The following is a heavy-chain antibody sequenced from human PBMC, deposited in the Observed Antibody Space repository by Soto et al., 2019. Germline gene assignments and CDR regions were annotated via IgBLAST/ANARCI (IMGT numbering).Heavy chain of an antibody. CDR1: GYTFTSYG. CDR3: ARDYSSGWYDYYYGMDV. J-gene: IGHJ6*02. V-gene: IGHV1-18*01. CDR2: ISAYNGNT. Sequence: ASVKVSCKASGYTFTSYGIIWVRQAPGQRLEGMGWISAYNGNTNYAQKLQGRVTMATDTSTSTAYMELRSLRSDDTAVYYCARDYSSGWYDYYYGMDVWGQGTTVTVSS. D-gene: IGHD6-19*01.